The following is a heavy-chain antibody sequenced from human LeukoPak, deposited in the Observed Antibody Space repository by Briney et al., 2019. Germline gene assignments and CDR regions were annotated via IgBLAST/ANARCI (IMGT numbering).Heavy chain of an antibody. CDR1: GYTLTELS. D-gene: IGHD1-26*01. V-gene: IGHV1-24*01. CDR3: ATDYSGSYRFDY. Sequence: ASVNVSYKVSGYTLTELSMHWVRQAPGKGLEWMGGFDPEDGETIYAQKFQGRVTMTEDTSTDTAYMELCSLRSEDTAVYYCATDYSGSYRFDYWGQGTLVTVSS. J-gene: IGHJ4*02. CDR2: FDPEDGET.